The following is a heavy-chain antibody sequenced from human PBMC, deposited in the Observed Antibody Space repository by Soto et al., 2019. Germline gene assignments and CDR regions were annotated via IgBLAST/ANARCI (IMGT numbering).Heavy chain of an antibody. CDR2: IYYSGRT. D-gene: IGHD2-21*02. V-gene: IGHV4-39*01. CDR1: GESISSSSYY. CDR3: ARQRTTVVTQAYFDH. J-gene: IGHJ4*02. Sequence: SETLSLTCIVSGESISSSSYYWGWIRQPPGKGLEWIGSIYYSGRTYYNPSYKSRVTISIDTSKNQFSLKLSSVTATDTAVYYCARQRTTVVTQAYFDHWGQGALVTVSS.